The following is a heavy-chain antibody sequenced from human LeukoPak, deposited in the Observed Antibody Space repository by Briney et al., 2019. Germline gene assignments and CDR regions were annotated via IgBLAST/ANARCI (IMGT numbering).Heavy chain of an antibody. Sequence: PGGSLRLSCAASGFTVSSNYMSWVRQAPGKGLEWVSVIYSGGSTYYADSVKGRFTISRDNSKNTLYLQMNSLRAGDTAVYYCATISYEDAFDIWGQGTMVTVSS. J-gene: IGHJ3*02. D-gene: IGHD3-3*01. CDR2: IYSGGST. V-gene: IGHV3-53*01. CDR1: GFTVSSNY. CDR3: ATISYEDAFDI.